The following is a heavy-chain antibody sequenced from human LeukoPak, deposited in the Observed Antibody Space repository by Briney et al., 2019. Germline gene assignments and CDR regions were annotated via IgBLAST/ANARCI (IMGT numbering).Heavy chain of an antibody. Sequence: KPSETLSLTCTVPGVSINTYFWSWIRQPPGKGLEWIGYVYYNGITNYNPSLKSRVSISLDTSKNQFSLRLNSVTAAETAVYYCVSQLGGTTFHWGQGTLVTVSS. V-gene: IGHV4-59*01. CDR2: VYYNGIT. J-gene: IGHJ4*02. D-gene: IGHD1/OR15-1a*01. CDR3: VSQLGGTTFH. CDR1: GVSINTYF.